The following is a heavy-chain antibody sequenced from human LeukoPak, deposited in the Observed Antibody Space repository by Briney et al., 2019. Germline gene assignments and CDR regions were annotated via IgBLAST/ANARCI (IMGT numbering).Heavy chain of an antibody. CDR2: IYPGDSET. J-gene: IGHJ4*02. Sequence: GESLKISCKGSGYSFTTYWIGWVRQMPGNGLEWMGIIYPGDSETRYSPSFQGQVTISADKSISTAYLQWSSLKASDTAIYYCARHSGSYSTDYWGQGTLVTVSS. CDR1: GYSFTTYW. V-gene: IGHV5-51*01. CDR3: ARHSGSYSTDY. D-gene: IGHD1-26*01.